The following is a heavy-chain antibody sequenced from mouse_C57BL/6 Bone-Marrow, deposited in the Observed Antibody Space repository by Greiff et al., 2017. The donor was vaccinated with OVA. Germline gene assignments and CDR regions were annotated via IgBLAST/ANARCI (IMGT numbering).Heavy chain of an antibody. V-gene: IGHV14-4*01. CDR2: IDPENGDT. CDR1: GFNIKDDY. J-gene: IGHJ2*01. Sequence: EVQLQQSGAELVRPGASVKLSCTASGFNIKDDYMHWVKQRPEQGLEWIGWIDPENGDTEYASKFQGKATITADTSSNTAYLQLSSLTSEDTAVYYCTTVYYFDYWGQSTTLTVSS. CDR3: TTVYYFDY.